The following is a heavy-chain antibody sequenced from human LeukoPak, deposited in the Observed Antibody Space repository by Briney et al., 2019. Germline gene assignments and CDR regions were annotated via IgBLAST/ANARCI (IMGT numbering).Heavy chain of an antibody. J-gene: IGHJ4*02. D-gene: IGHD5-18*01. V-gene: IGHV3-23*01. CDR1: GFTFSSYS. CDR3: VKDPVWYSYGYDQNYFDY. CDR2: ISGSGGST. Sequence: GGSLRLSCAASGFTFSSYSMNWVRQAPGKGLEGVSAISGSGGSTYYADSVKGRFTISRDNSKNTLYLQMNSLRAEDTAVYYCVKDPVWYSYGYDQNYFDYWGQGTLVTVSS.